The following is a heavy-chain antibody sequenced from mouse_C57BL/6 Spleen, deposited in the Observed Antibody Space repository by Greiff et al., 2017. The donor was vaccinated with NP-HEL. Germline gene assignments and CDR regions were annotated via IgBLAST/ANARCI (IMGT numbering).Heavy chain of an antibody. CDR3: SRAGYYGSSPWYFDV. D-gene: IGHD1-1*01. J-gene: IGHJ1*03. CDR2: IYPGDGDT. V-gene: IGHV1-80*01. CDR1: GYAFSSYW. Sequence: QVHVKQSGAELVKPGASVKISCKASGYAFSSYWMNWVKQRPGKGLEWIGQIYPGDGDTNYNGKFKGKATLTADKSSSTADMQLSSLTSEDSAVYFCSRAGYYGSSPWYFDVWGTGTTVTVSS.